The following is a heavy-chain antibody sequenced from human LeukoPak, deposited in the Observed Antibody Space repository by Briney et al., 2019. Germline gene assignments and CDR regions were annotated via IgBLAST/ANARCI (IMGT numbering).Heavy chain of an antibody. CDR3: ARGGSPDV. V-gene: IGHV4-4*07. Sequence: SEPLSLICSVSGGSMNRYFWTWIRQPAGKGLEWIGRMYGSSDPTHNPSLTSRVTMSVDTSKNQFSLKLSSVTAADTAVYYCARGGSPDVWGQGTTVTVSS. CDR1: GGSMNRYF. CDR2: MYGSSDP. J-gene: IGHJ6*02. D-gene: IGHD3-16*01.